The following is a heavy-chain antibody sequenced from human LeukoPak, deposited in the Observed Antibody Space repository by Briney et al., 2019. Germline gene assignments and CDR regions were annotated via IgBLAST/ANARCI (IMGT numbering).Heavy chain of an antibody. J-gene: IGHJ4*02. Sequence: GGSLRLSCAASGFTFSNYETNWVRRAPGKGLEWVSYINIGGTTISYADSVRGRFTISRDNAKNSLYLQMNSLRAEDTAVYYRQLYCSATNCYPLNYWGQGTLVTVSS. D-gene: IGHD2-15*01. CDR3: QLYCSATNCYPLNY. V-gene: IGHV3-48*03. CDR1: GFTFSNYE. CDR2: INIGGTTI.